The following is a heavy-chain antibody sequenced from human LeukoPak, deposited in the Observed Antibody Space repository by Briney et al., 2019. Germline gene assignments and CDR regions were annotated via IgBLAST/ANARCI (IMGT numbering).Heavy chain of an antibody. V-gene: IGHV3-23*01. J-gene: IGHJ4*02. CDR3: AKSPVSSCRGSFCYPFDY. D-gene: IGHD2-15*01. CDR1: GFTFSSYG. Sequence: GGSLRLSCAASGFTFSSYGMSWVRQAPGKGLEWVSAISGSGGSTYYADSVKGRFTISRDNSRNTLYLQMNTLRAEDTAVYFCAKSPVSSCRGSFCYPFDYWGQGNLVTVSS. CDR2: ISGSGGST.